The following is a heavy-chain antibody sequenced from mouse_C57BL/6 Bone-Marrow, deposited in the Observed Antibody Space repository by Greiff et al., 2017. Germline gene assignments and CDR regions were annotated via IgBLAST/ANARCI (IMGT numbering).Heavy chain of an antibody. CDR3: ATNDGGHFDY. D-gene: IGHD1-1*02. CDR1: GYTFTGYW. Sequence: QVQLQQSGAELAKPGASVKMSCKASGYTFTGYWMHWVKQRPGQGLEWIGYINPSSGYTKYNQKFKDKATLTADKSSSTTYMQLSSLTYEDSAVYYCATNDGGHFDYWGQGTTLTVSS. V-gene: IGHV1-7*01. CDR2: INPSSGYT. J-gene: IGHJ2*01.